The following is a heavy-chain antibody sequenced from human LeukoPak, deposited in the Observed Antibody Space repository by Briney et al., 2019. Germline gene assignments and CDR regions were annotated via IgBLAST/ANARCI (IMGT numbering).Heavy chain of an antibody. CDR2: INHSGST. V-gene: IGHV4-34*01. CDR1: GGSFSGYY. Sequence: PSETLSLTCAVYGGSFSGYYWSWIRQPPGKGLEWIGEINHSGSTNYNPSLKSRVTISVDTSKNQFFLKLSSVTAADTAVYYCASTDSQNFGDWGQGTLVTVSS. D-gene: IGHD3-16*01. J-gene: IGHJ4*02. CDR3: ASTDSQNFGD.